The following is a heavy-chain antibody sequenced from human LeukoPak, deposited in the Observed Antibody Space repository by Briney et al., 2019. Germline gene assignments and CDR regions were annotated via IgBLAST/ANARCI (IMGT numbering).Heavy chain of an antibody. Sequence: AGGSLRLSCAASGFTFDDYAMHWVRQAPGKGLEWVSGISWNSGSIGYADSVKGRFTISRDNAKNSLYLQMNSLRAEDTALYYCARDLEDCSGGSCYSWFDPWGQGTLVTVSS. CDR1: GFTFDDYA. D-gene: IGHD2-15*01. J-gene: IGHJ5*02. CDR3: ARDLEDCSGGSCYSWFDP. V-gene: IGHV3-9*01. CDR2: ISWNSGSI.